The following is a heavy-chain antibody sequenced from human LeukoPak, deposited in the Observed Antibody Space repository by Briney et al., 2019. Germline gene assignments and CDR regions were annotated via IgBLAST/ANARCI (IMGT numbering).Heavy chain of an antibody. Sequence: PSGTLSLTCAVSGGSISSSNRWTWVRQPPGKGLEWIGEIYHSGSTNYNPSLKSRVTISVDKSKNQFSLKLSSVTAADTAVYFCARGGLRYSSFDYWGQGTLVTVSS. V-gene: IGHV4-4*02. CDR2: IYHSGST. CDR1: GGSISSSNR. J-gene: IGHJ4*02. CDR3: ARGGLRYSSFDY. D-gene: IGHD3-9*01.